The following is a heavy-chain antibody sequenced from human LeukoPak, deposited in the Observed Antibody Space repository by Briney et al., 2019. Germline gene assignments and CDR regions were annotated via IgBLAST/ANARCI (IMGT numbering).Heavy chain of an antibody. D-gene: IGHD1-7*01. CDR1: GYSINSGYF. CDR3: ARLYGNFQNYYDY. Sequence: SETLSLTCTVSGYSINSGYFWGWVRQPPGKGPEWIGSIFHTGDVYYNPSLRSRVTVSVDTSKNHFSVKLTSVTTADTAVYYCARLYGNFQNYYDYWGQGTLVTVSS. CDR2: IFHTGDV. J-gene: IGHJ4*02. V-gene: IGHV4-38-2*02.